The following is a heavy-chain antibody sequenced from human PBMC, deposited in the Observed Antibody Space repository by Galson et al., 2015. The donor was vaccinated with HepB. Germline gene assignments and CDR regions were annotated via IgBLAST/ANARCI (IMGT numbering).Heavy chain of an antibody. V-gene: IGHV3-30*18. J-gene: IGHJ5*02. Sequence: SLRLSCAASGFTFSSYGMHWVRQAPGKGLEWVAVISYDGSNKYYADSVKGRFTISRDNSKNTLYLQMNSLRAEDTAVYYCAKVWGESSGRKGNWFDPWGQGTLVTVSS. CDR3: AKVWGESSGRKGNWFDP. D-gene: IGHD6-19*01. CDR2: ISYDGSNK. CDR1: GFTFSSYG.